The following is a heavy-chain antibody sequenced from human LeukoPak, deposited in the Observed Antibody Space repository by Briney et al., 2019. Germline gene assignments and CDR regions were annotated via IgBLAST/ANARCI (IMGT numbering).Heavy chain of an antibody. V-gene: IGHV4-34*01. D-gene: IGHD3-10*01. CDR3: ARAVRDRGVILPWFDP. CDR2: INHSGST. Sequence: SETLSLTCAVYGGSFSGYYWSWIRQPPGKGLEWIGEINHSGSTNYNPSLKSRVTISVDTSKNQFSLKLSSVIAADTAVYYCARAVRDRGVILPWFDPWGQGTLVTVSS. J-gene: IGHJ5*02. CDR1: GGSFSGYY.